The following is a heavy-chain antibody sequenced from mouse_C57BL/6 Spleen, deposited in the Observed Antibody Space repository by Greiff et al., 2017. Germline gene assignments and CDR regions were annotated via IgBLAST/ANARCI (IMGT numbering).Heavy chain of an antibody. V-gene: IGHV1-49*01. J-gene: IGHJ2*01. D-gene: IGHD2-12*01. CDR3: AKGNSFFDY. CDR2: FTMYSDAT. Sequence: LQQSGAELVRPGCSVKLSCKDSYFAFMASAMHWVRQAPGHGLEWIGSFTMYSDATEYKENFKGKGTMTANTSSSTAYMELSSLTSEDSAVYYCAKGNSFFDYWGQGTTLTVSS. CDR1: YFAFMASA.